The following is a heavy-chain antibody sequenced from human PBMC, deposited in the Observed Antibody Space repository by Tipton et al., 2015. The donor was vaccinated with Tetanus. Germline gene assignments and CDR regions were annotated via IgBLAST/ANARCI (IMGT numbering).Heavy chain of an antibody. CDR2: MYSGGDT. J-gene: IGHJ4*02. Sequence: QLVQSGGGLIQPGGSLRLSCVASGFIVSSHYMSWVRQAPGKGLEWGSVMYSGGDTYYVDSVKGRFSISRDNAKNTLYLQMNSLRVEDTAVYYCVRDGGSSGWLAYWGQGTLVTVSS. CDR1: GFIVSSHY. CDR3: VRDGGSSGWLAY. D-gene: IGHD6-19*01. V-gene: IGHV3-53*01.